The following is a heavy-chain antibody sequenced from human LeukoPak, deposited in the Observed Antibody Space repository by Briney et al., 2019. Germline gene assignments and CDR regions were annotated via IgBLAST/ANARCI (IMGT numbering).Heavy chain of an antibody. J-gene: IGHJ5*02. CDR3: ARLMTTVTTSWFDP. CDR1: GGSISSSSYY. CDR2: IYYSGST. D-gene: IGHD4-17*01. Sequence: PSETLFLTCTVSGGSISSSSYYWGWIRQPPGKGLEWIGSIYYSGSTYYNPSLKSRVTISVDTSKNQFSLKLSSVTAADTAVYCCARLMTTVTTSWFDPWGQGTLVTVSS. V-gene: IGHV4-39*01.